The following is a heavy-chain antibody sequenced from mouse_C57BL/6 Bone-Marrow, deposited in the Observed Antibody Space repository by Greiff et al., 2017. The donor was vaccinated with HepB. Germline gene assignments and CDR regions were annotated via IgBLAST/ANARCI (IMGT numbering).Heavy chain of an antibody. CDR1: GFTFSDYY. J-gene: IGHJ4*01. Sequence: EVKLVESGGGLVQPGGSLKLSCAASGFTFSDYYMYWVRQTPEKRLEWVAYLSNGGGSTYYPDTVKGRFTISRDNAKNTLYLHMSRLKSEDTAMYYCARLGLLGYAMDYWGQGTSVTVSS. CDR3: ARLGLLGYAMDY. V-gene: IGHV5-12*01. D-gene: IGHD2-3*01. CDR2: LSNGGGST.